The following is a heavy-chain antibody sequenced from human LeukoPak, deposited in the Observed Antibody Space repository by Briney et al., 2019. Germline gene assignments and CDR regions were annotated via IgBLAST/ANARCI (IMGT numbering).Heavy chain of an antibody. CDR3: ARVRHVEAALIGNYYFFDF. D-gene: IGHD6-6*01. CDR1: GFNFNDYN. J-gene: IGHJ4*02. V-gene: IGHV3-21*01. Sequence: GGSLRLSCVASGFNFNDYNIDWVRQAPGKGLEWVSWISISGSYVRYADSVKGRFTLSRDNAQKSVYLEMNRVRVEDTGIYFCARVRHVEAALIGNYYFFDFWGQGTLVTVSS. CDR2: ISISGSYV.